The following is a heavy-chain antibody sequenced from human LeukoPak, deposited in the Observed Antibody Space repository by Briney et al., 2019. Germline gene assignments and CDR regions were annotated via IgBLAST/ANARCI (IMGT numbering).Heavy chain of an antibody. CDR2: VNPKSGNT. CDR3: ARATDDYDYQFYYMDV. V-gene: IGHV1-8*01. Sequence: ASVKVSCKASGYTFTNNDINWVRQATGQGLEWMGWVNPKSGNTGYAQKFQGRVTMTRNTSISTAYMELSSLRSEDTAVYYCARATDDYDYQFYYMDVWGKGTTVTISS. J-gene: IGHJ6*03. D-gene: IGHD4-17*01. CDR1: GYTFTNND.